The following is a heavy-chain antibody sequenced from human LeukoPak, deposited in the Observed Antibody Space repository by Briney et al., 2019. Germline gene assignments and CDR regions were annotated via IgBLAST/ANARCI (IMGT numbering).Heavy chain of an antibody. Sequence: ASVKAPCKASGYTFTAFYIHWVRQAPGQGLEWMGWINPNSGGTNYAQKFQGRVTLTRDTSISTVYMELSGLTSDDTAVYYCARGYCDTNDCPPGAYWGQGALVTVSS. J-gene: IGHJ4*02. CDR1: GYTFTAFY. V-gene: IGHV1-2*02. D-gene: IGHD3-9*01. CDR3: ARGYCDTNDCPPGAY. CDR2: INPNSGGT.